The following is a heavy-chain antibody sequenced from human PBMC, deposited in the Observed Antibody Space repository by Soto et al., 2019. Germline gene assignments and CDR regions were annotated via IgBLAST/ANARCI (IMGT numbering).Heavy chain of an antibody. CDR3: ARERNWNYVHYFDY. J-gene: IGHJ4*02. Sequence: ASVKGACQASGYTLTSYARHWVRQAPGQRLEWMGWINAGNGNTKYSQKFQGRVTITRDTSAGTAYMELSSLRSEDTAVYYCARERNWNYVHYFDYWGQGALVTVS. V-gene: IGHV1-3*01. CDR2: INAGNGNT. CDR1: GYTLTSYA. D-gene: IGHD1-7*01.